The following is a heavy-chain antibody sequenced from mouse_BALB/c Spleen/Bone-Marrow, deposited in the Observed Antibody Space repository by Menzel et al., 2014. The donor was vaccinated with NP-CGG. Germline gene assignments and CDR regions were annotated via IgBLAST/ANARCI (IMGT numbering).Heavy chain of an antibody. J-gene: IGHJ2*01. CDR2: IYPGDGDT. D-gene: IGHD2-10*02. V-gene: IGHV1-80*01. CDR1: GYAFSSYW. Sequence: QVQLQQSGAELVRPGSSVKISCKASGYAFSSYWMNWVKQRPGQGLEWIGQIYPGDGDTNYNGKFKGKATLTADKSSSTAYMQPSSLTSEDSAVYFCARQYGNYFELWGQSTTPPVSS. CDR3: ARQYGNYFEL.